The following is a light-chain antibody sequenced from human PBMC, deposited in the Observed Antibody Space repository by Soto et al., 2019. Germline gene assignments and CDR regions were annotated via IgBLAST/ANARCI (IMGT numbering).Light chain of an antibody. Sequence: QLVLTQPPSVSGAPGQRVTISCTGSSSNIGAGRDVHWYQQLPGTAPRLLIYSNNNRPSGVPDRFSASKSGTSASLAITGLQAEDEADFYCQSFDSSLSAYVFGTGTKVTVL. CDR3: QSFDSSLSAYV. CDR1: SSNIGAGRD. CDR2: SNN. J-gene: IGLJ1*01. V-gene: IGLV1-40*01.